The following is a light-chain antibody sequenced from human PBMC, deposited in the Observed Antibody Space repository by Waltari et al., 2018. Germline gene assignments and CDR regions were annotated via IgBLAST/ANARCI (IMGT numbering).Light chain of an antibody. CDR3: QQYDNPTLT. CDR1: QDINNY. Sequence: DIQMTQSPSSLSASVGARVTITCQASQDINNYLNWYQQKPGKSPKLLISDASKLETGVPSRFSGSGSGTDFILTISSLQPEDIATYYCQQYDNPTLTIGPGTKVDLK. J-gene: IGKJ3*01. CDR2: DAS. V-gene: IGKV1-33*01.